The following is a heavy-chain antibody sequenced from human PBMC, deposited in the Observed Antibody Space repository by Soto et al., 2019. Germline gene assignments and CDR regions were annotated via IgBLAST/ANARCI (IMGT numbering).Heavy chain of an antibody. CDR2: ISGSGGST. J-gene: IGHJ4*02. Sequence: PGGSLRLSCAASGFRFSSYAMSWVRQAPGKGLEWVSAISGSGGSTYYADSVKGRFTISRDNSKNTLYLQMNSLRAEDTAVYYCAKRRMATPDFDYWGQGTLVTVSS. V-gene: IGHV3-23*01. CDR3: AKRRMATPDFDY. CDR1: GFRFSSYA. D-gene: IGHD5-12*01.